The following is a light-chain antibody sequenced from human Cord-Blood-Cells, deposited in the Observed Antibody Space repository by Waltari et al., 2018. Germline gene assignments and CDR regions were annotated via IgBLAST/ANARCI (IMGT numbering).Light chain of an antibody. CDR3: QQYDNLPLA. J-gene: IGKJ4*01. Sequence: IEMTQSPSSLSAYVGDRVTITCQASQDISNYLNWYQQKPGKAPKLLVYDASNLETGVPSRFSGSGSGTDFTFAISSLQPEDIATYYCQQYDNLPLAVGGATKVEIK. CDR1: QDISNY. CDR2: DAS. V-gene: IGKV1-33*01.